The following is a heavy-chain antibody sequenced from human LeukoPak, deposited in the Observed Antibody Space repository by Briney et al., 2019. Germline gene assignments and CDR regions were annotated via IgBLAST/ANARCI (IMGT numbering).Heavy chain of an antibody. CDR2: ISAYNGNT. V-gene: IGHV1-18*01. D-gene: IGHD6-13*01. J-gene: IGHJ6*02. Sequence: ASVKVSCKASGYTFTSYGISWVRQAPGQGLERMGWISAYNGNTNYAQKLQGRVTMTTDTSTSTAYMELRSLRSEDTAVYYCARDLAAAGSVYYYYYYGMDVWGQGTTVTVSS. CDR1: GYTFTSYG. CDR3: ARDLAAAGSVYYYYYYGMDV.